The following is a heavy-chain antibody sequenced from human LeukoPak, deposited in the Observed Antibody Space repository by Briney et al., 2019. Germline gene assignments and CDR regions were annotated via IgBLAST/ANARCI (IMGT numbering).Heavy chain of an antibody. CDR3: ARHNRGDYDFFYF. J-gene: IGHJ4*02. CDR1: GFTVSSSY. CDR2: INSGGNT. Sequence: GGSLRLSCAASGFTVSSSYMNWVRQAPGKGLEWVSIINSGGNTYYADSVKGRFTISRDNSKNTLYLQMNNLRAEDTAIYYCARHNRGDYDFFYFWGQGTLVTVSS. D-gene: IGHD5-12*01. V-gene: IGHV3-53*01.